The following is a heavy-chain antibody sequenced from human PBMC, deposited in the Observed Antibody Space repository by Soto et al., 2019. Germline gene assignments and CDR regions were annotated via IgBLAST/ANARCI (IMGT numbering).Heavy chain of an antibody. V-gene: IGHV5-51*01. J-gene: IGHJ4*02. CDR3: ARQMGRTVNFDY. D-gene: IGHD1-26*01. Sequence: PGESLKISCQGSGYRFTSYLIGWVRQMPGKGLEWMGIIYPGDSDTRYSPSFQGQVTISADKSISTAYLQWRSLRASDTAMYYCARQMGRTVNFDYWGQGTPVTSPQ. CDR1: GYRFTSYL. CDR2: IYPGDSDT.